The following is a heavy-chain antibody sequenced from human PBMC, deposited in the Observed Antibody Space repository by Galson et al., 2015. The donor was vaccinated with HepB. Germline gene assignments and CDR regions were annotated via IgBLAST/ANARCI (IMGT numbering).Heavy chain of an antibody. CDR2: ISRSTPSAYM. J-gene: IGHJ4*02. CDR1: GFAFENYH. CDR3: ARGSEYTSALSDF. D-gene: IGHD3-22*01. Sequence: SLRLSCAASGFAFENYHMNWFRQPPGRGPEWVASISRSTPSAYMYYAAPVKGRFTISRDDAKTSLYLQMNTLRAEDTAVYYCARGSEYTSALSDFWGQGTLVAVSS. V-gene: IGHV3-21*01.